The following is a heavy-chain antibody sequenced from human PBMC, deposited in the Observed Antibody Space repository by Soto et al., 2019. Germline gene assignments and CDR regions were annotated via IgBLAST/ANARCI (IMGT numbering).Heavy chain of an antibody. CDR1: GGSISDYY. CDR2: TYYGWNT. J-gene: IGHJ4*02. Sequence: SETLSLTXSVSGGSISDYYWSWIRQPPGKGLEWIGYTYYGWNTNYNPSLKSRVTISVDTSKNQFSLKLISVTAADTAVYYCARDREYYDSSGLYFDYWGQGTLVTVSS. V-gene: IGHV4-59*01. D-gene: IGHD3-22*01. CDR3: ARDREYYDSSGLYFDY.